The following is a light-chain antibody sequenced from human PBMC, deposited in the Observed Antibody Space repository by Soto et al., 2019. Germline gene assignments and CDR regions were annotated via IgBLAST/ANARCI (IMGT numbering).Light chain of an antibody. CDR1: QSVSSY. V-gene: IGKV3-11*01. Sequence: EIVLTQSPATLSLSPGERATLSCRASQSVSSYLAWYQQKPGQAPRLLIYDASNRATGSTARFSGSGSGTDFTLTISSLEPEDFAVYYCQQRSNWPPEVTFGGGNKVEIK. J-gene: IGKJ4*01. CDR2: DAS. CDR3: QQRSNWPPEVT.